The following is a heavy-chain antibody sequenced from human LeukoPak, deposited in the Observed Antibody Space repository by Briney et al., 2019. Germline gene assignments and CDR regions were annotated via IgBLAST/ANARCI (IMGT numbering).Heavy chain of an antibody. V-gene: IGHV2-70*04. J-gene: IGHJ4*02. D-gene: IGHD3-16*02. CDR3: ARMVISSYYFDY. Sequence: SGPTLLNPTQTLTLTCTFSGFALSTSGMRVSWIRQPPGKALEWLARIDWDDDKFYSTSLKTRLTISKDTSKNQVVLTMTNMDPVDTATYYCARMVISSYYFDYWGQGTLVTVPS. CDR1: GFALSTSGMR. CDR2: IDWDDDK.